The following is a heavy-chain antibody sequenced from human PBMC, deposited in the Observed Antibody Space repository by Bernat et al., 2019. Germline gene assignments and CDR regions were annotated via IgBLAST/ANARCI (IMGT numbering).Heavy chain of an antibody. CDR1: GFTFSSYW. J-gene: IGHJ5*02. CDR2: INSDGSST. CDR3: ARESGSGYYTPSWFDP. Sequence: EVQLVESGGGLVQPGGSLRLSCAASGFTFSSYWMHWVRQAPGKGLVWVSRINSDGSSTSYADSVKGRFTISRDNAKNTLYLQMNSLRAEDTAVYYCARESGSGYYTPSWFDPWGQGTLVTVS. V-gene: IGHV3-74*01. D-gene: IGHD3-22*01.